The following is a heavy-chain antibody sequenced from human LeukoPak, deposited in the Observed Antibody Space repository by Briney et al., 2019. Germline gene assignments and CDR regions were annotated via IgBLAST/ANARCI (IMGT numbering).Heavy chain of an antibody. CDR2: IIPILGIA. CDR1: GGTFSSYA. V-gene: IGHV1-69*04. Sequence: GASVKVSCKASGGTFSSYAISWVRQAPGQGLEWMGRIIPILGIANYAQKFQGRVTITADKSTSTAYMELSSLRSEDTAVYYCASESGYYYFLSYWGQGTLVTVSS. D-gene: IGHD3-22*01. CDR3: ASESGYYYFLSY. J-gene: IGHJ4*02.